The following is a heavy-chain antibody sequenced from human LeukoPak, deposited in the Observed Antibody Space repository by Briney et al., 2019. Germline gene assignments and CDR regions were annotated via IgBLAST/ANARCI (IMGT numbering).Heavy chain of an antibody. CDR1: GGSISSYY. D-gene: IGHD3-22*01. J-gene: IGHJ4*02. Sequence: SETLSLTCTVSGGSISSYYWSWIRQPAGKGLEWIGRIYTSGSTNYNPSLKSRVTMSVDTSKNQFSLKLSSVTAADTAVYYCARRTYYYDSSGYEYYFDYWGQGTLVTVSS. CDR3: ARRTYYYDSSGYEYYFDY. CDR2: IYTSGST. V-gene: IGHV4-4*07.